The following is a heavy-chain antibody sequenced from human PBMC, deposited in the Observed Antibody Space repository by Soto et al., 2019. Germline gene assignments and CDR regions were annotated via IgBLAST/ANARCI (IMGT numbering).Heavy chain of an antibody. D-gene: IGHD3-10*01. V-gene: IGHV4-34*01. CDR2: INHSGST. Sequence: QVQLQQWGAGLLKPSETLSLTCAVYGGSFSGYYWSWIRQPPGKGLEWIGEINHSGSTNYNPSLQSRVTISVDTSKNQFSVKLSSVTAADTAVYYCAREPDSKEFGELLWGQGTLVTVSS. CDR1: GGSFSGYY. CDR3: AREPDSKEFGELL. J-gene: IGHJ4*02.